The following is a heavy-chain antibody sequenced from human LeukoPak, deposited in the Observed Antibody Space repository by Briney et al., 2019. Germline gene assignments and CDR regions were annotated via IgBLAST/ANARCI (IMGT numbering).Heavy chain of an antibody. V-gene: IGHV3-30*18. D-gene: IGHD1-14*01. CDR1: GFTFSSYG. Sequence: PGRSLRLSCAASGFTFSSYGMHWVRQAPGKGLEWVAVISYDGSNKYYADSVKGRFTISRDNSKNTLYLQMNSLRAEDTAVYYCAKEEVSADFDYLGQGTLVTVSS. CDR3: AKEEVSADFDY. J-gene: IGHJ4*02. CDR2: ISYDGSNK.